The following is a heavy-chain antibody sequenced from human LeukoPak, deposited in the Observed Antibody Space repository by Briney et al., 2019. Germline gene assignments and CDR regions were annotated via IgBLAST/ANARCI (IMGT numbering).Heavy chain of an antibody. D-gene: IGHD3-10*01. V-gene: IGHV1-2*02. Sequence: ASVKVSCKASGYTFTGYYMHWVRQAPGQGLEWMGWINPNSGGTNYAQKFQGRATMTRDTSISTAYMELSRLRSDDTAVYYCARDPDYYGSGTYFDYWGQGTLVTVSS. CDR1: GYTFTGYY. J-gene: IGHJ4*02. CDR2: INPNSGGT. CDR3: ARDPDYYGSGTYFDY.